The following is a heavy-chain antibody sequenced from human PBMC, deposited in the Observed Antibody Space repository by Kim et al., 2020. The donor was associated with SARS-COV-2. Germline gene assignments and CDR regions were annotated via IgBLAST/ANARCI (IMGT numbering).Heavy chain of an antibody. CDR1: GGSFSGYY. D-gene: IGHD3-10*01. CDR3: ARRLVLWFGELSHFDY. V-gene: IGHV4-34*01. Sequence: SETLSLTCAVYGGSFSGYYWSWIRQPPGKGLEWIGEINHSGSTNYNPSLKSRVTISVATSKNQFSLKLSSVTAADTAVYYCARRLVLWFGELSHFDYWGQGTLVTVSS. CDR2: INHSGST. J-gene: IGHJ4*02.